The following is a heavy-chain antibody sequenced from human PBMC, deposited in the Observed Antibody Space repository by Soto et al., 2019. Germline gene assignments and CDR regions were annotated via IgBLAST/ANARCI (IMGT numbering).Heavy chain of an antibody. CDR1: GYTFTGYY. CDR2: INPNSGGT. V-gene: IGHV1-2*02. CDR3: AYYSSILNGMDV. J-gene: IGHJ6*02. Sequence: ASVKVSCKASGYTFTGYYMHWVLQAPGQGLEWMGWINPNSGGTNYAQKFQGRVTMTRDTSISTAYMELSRLRSDDTAVYYCAYYSSILNGMDVWGQGTTVTVSS. D-gene: IGHD6-19*01.